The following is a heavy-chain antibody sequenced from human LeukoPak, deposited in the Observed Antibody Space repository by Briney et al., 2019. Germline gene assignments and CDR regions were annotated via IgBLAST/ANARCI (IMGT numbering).Heavy chain of an antibody. Sequence: SVKVSCKASGGTFSSYAISWVRQAPGQGLEWMRGIIPIFGTANYAQKFQGRVTITADESTSTAYMELSSLRSEDTAVYYCARVGYGDYNYYYYMDVWGKGTTVTISS. V-gene: IGHV1-69*13. CDR2: IIPIFGTA. CDR1: GGTFSSYA. CDR3: ARVGYGDYNYYYYMDV. D-gene: IGHD4-17*01. J-gene: IGHJ6*03.